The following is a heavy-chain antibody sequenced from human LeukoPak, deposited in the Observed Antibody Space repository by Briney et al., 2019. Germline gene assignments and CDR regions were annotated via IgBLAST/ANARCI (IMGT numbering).Heavy chain of an antibody. D-gene: IGHD3-10*01. CDR2: INRGGST. V-gene: IGHV4-34*01. J-gene: IGHJ4*02. Sequence: SETLSLTCAGYGGSFSGFYWTWIRQPPGKGLEWIGEINRGGSTEYNPSPKSRVTILVDTSKNQFSLSLRSVTAADTAVYYCARGDASGSYYNSYWGQGILVAVSS. CDR3: ARGDASGSYYNSY. CDR1: GGSFSGFY.